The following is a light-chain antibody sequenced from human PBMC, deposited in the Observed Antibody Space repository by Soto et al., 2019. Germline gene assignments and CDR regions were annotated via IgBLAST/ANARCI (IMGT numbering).Light chain of an antibody. CDR1: SSNIETNL. V-gene: IGLV1-40*01. Sequence: QSVLTQPPSASGTPGQRVTISCSGSSSNIETNLVHWYQHLPGASPRLLITGDTSRPSGVPDRFSGSKSGASASLAITGLQAEDEADYYCQSYDSRLSDSVFGTGTKLTVL. J-gene: IGLJ1*01. CDR3: QSYDSRLSDSV. CDR2: GDT.